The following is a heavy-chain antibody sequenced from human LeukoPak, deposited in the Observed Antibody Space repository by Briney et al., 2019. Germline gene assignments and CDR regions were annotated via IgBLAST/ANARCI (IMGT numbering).Heavy chain of an antibody. V-gene: IGHV1-18*01. D-gene: IGHD6-19*01. CDR3: AREALPSSGWTINYYYYYGMDV. Sequence: ASVKVSCKASGYTFTSYDINWVRQATGQGLEWMGWISAYNGNTNYAQKLQGRVTMTTDTSTSTAYMELRSLRSDDTAVYYCAREALPSSGWTINYYYYYGMDVWGQGTTVTVSS. CDR2: ISAYNGNT. J-gene: IGHJ6*02. CDR1: GYTFTSYD.